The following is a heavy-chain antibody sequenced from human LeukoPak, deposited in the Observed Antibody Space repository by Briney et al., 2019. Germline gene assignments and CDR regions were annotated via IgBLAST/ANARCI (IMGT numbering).Heavy chain of an antibody. CDR3: ARDGGRHPAVLRFLEWFSDSGGWFDP. Sequence: ASVTVSCKASGYTFTGYYMHWVRQAPGQGLEWMGWINPNSGGTNYAQKFQGRVTMTRDTSISTAYMELSRLRSDDTAVYYCARDGGRHPAVLRFLEWFSDSGGWFDPWGQGTLVTVSS. D-gene: IGHD3-3*01. CDR1: GYTFTGYY. J-gene: IGHJ5*02. CDR2: INPNSGGT. V-gene: IGHV1-2*02.